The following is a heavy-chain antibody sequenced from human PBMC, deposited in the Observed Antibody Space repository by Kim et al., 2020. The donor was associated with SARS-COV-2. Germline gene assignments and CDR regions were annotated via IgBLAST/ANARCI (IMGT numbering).Heavy chain of an antibody. J-gene: IGHJ4*02. D-gene: IGHD3-10*01. Sequence: GGSLRLSCAASGFTFSSYGMHWVRQAPGKGLEWVAVISYDGSNKYYADSVKGRFTISRDNSKNTLYLQMNSLRAEDTAVYYCANGGPLWFGELDDYWGQGTLVTVSS. V-gene: IGHV3-30*18. CDR1: GFTFSSYG. CDR3: ANGGPLWFGELDDY. CDR2: ISYDGSNK.